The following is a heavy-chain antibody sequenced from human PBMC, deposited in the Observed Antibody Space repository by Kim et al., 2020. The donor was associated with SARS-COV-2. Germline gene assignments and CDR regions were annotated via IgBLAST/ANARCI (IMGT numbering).Heavy chain of an antibody. D-gene: IGHD6-19*01. Sequence: GGSLRLSCAASGFTFSNYWMSWVRQTPGKGLECVAQIKQDGSEKNYVDSVKGRFNISRDNAKNLVYLQMNSLGVDDTAVYFCARDRYSSGWYPIDYWGQG. CDR3: ARDRYSSGWYPIDY. V-gene: IGHV3-7*01. CDR1: GFTFSNYW. J-gene: IGHJ4*02. CDR2: IKQDGSEK.